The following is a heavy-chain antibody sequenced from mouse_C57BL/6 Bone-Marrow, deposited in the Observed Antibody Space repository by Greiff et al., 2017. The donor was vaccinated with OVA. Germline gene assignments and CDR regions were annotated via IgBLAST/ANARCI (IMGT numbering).Heavy chain of an antibody. CDR1: GFNIKDDY. CDR2: IDPENGDT. Sequence: VQLQQSGAELVRPGASVKLSCTASGFNIKDDYMHWVKQRPEQGLEWIGWIDPENGDTEYASKFQGKATIPADTSSNTAYLQLSSLTSEDTAVYYCTTYYGSNFDVWGTGTTVTVSS. V-gene: IGHV14-4*01. CDR3: TTYYGSNFDV. D-gene: IGHD1-1*01. J-gene: IGHJ1*03.